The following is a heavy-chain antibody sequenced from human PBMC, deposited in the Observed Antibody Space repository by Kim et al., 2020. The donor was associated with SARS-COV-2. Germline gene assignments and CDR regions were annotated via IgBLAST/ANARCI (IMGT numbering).Heavy chain of an antibody. V-gene: IGHV4-61*01. CDR1: GGSVSTISYY. CDR3: ARCTLFGVLIN. J-gene: IGHJ4*02. D-gene: IGHD3-3*01. CDR2: VYYNGNS. Sequence: SETLSLTCTVSGGSVSTISYYWSWIRQPPGKGLEWVGHVYYNGNSNYNASLKSRVTISLDTPKNQFSLRLNSVTAADTAVYYCARCTLFGVLINWGQGTLVAVSS.